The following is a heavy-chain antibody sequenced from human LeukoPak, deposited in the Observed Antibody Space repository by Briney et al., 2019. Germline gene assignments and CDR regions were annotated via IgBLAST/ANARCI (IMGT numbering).Heavy chain of an antibody. Sequence: GGSLRLSCAASGFTFSSYGMHWVRQAPGKGLEWVSSISSSSSYIYYADSVKGRFTISRDNAKNSLYLQMNSLRAEDTAVYYCARDSWTYCSGGSCYDYFDYWGQGTLVTVSS. D-gene: IGHD2-15*01. J-gene: IGHJ4*02. V-gene: IGHV3-21*01. CDR2: ISSSSSYI. CDR1: GFTFSSYG. CDR3: ARDSWTYCSGGSCYDYFDY.